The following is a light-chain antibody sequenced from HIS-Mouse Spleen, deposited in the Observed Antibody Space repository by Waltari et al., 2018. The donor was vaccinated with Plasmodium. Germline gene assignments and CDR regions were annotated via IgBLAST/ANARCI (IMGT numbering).Light chain of an antibody. CDR2: EKN. J-gene: IGLJ2*01. V-gene: IGLV1-51*01. Sequence: QSVLTQPPSVSAAPGQKVTISCSGSSSNIGNNYVSWYQQRPGTAPKLLIYEKNKRPSGIPDRFSGSKSGTSATLGITGLQTGDEADYYCGTWDSSLSAGVVFGGGTKLTVL. CDR1: SSNIGNNY. CDR3: GTWDSSLSAGVV.